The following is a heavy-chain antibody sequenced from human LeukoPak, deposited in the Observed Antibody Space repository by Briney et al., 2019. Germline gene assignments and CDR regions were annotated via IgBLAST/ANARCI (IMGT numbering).Heavy chain of an antibody. CDR3: ARGQRIAAAGSRWSDP. J-gene: IGHJ5*02. D-gene: IGHD6-13*01. CDR2: INHSGST. CDR1: GGSFSGYY. Sequence: SETLSLTCAVYGGSFSGYYWSWIRQPPGKGLEWIGEINHSGSTNYNPSLKSRVTISVDTSKNQFSLKLSSVTAADTAVYYCARGQRIAAAGSRWSDPWGQGTLVTVSS. V-gene: IGHV4-34*01.